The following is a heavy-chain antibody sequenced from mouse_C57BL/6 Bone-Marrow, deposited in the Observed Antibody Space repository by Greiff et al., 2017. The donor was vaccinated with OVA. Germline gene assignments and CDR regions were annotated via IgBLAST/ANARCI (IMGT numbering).Heavy chain of an antibody. CDR1: GYAFTNYL. V-gene: IGHV1-54*01. Sequence: VQLQQSGAELVRPGTSVKVSCKASGYAFTNYLIEWVKQRPGQGLEWIGVINPGSGGTNYNEKFKGKATLTADKSSSTAYMQLSSLTSEDSAVYFGARSPWFAYWGQGTLVTVSA. CDR3: ARSPWFAY. CDR2: INPGSGGT. J-gene: IGHJ3*01.